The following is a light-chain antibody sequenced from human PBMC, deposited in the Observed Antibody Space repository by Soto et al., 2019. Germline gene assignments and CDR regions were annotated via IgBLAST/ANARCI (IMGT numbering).Light chain of an antibody. V-gene: IGLV1-40*01. CDR2: TNT. J-gene: IGLJ3*02. Sequence: QLVLTQPPSVSGAPGQRVTISCTGTTSNIGADFDVHWYQQIPGTAPKLLIHTNTQRPAGVPDRFSGSKSGSSASLSITGLQPEDEADYYCQSYDKRVSGSVFGGGTKVTVL. CDR1: TSNIGADFD. CDR3: QSYDKRVSGSV.